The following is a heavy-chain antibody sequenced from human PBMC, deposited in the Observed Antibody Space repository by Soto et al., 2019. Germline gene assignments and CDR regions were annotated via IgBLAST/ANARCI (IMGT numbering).Heavy chain of an antibody. V-gene: IGHV1-18*01. J-gene: IGHJ6*01. D-gene: IGHD1-7*01. Sequence: ASVKVSCKTSGYTFTSYGISWVRQAPGQGLEWMGWITAYNDNTIYTQNLQGRVTMTTDTSTSTAYMELRSLRSDDTAFYYCARDRLTRTSGHSVMEVWGQGTTVTVSS. CDR3: ARDRLTRTSGHSVMEV. CDR1: GYTFTSYG. CDR2: ITAYNDNT.